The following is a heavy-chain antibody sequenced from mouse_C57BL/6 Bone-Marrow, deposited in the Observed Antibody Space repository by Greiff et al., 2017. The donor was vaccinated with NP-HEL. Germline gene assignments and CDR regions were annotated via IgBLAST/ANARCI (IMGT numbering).Heavy chain of an antibody. J-gene: IGHJ3*01. D-gene: IGHD3-2*02. V-gene: IGHV1-64*01. Sequence: VQLQQSGAELVKPGASVKLSCKASGYTFTSYWMHWVKQRPGQGLEWIGMIHPESGSTNYNEKFKSKATLTVDKSSSTAYMQLSSLTSEDSAVYYCARRQLRLRWFAYWGQGTLVTVSA. CDR1: GYTFTSYW. CDR3: ARRQLRLRWFAY. CDR2: IHPESGST.